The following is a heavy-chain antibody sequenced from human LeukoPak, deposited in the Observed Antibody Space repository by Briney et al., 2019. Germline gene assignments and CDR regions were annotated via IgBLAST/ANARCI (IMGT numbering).Heavy chain of an antibody. CDR2: ISYSGRT. CDR3: ARVPTGSYPNHDAFDI. V-gene: IGHV4-59*01. D-gene: IGHD1-26*01. J-gene: IGHJ3*02. CDR1: GGSISTYY. Sequence: SETLSLTCTVSGGSISTYYWSWIRQPPGKGLEWIGYISYSGRTNYNPSLKSRVTISVDTSENQFSLKLSSMTAADTAVYYCARVPTGSYPNHDAFDIRGQGAMVTVSS.